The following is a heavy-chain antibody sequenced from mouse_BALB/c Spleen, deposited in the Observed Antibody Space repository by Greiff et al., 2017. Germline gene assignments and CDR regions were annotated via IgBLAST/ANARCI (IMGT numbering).Heavy chain of an antibody. Sequence: VQRVESGAELVRPGVSVKISCKGSGYTFTDYAMHWVKQSHAKSLEWIGVISTYYGDASYNQKFKGKATMTVDKSSSTAYMELARLTSEDSAIYYCATLSDFAYWGQGTLVTVSA. CDR2: ISTYYGDA. CDR3: ATLSDFAY. D-gene: IGHD6-5*01. CDR1: GYTFTDYA. V-gene: IGHV1S137*01. J-gene: IGHJ3*01.